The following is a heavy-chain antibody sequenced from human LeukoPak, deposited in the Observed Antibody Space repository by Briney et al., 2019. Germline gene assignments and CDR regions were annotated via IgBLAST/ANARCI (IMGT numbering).Heavy chain of an antibody. CDR1: GFTFSSYA. J-gene: IGHJ4*02. Sequence: GGSLRLSCAASGFTFSSYAMSWVRQAPGKGLEWVSGINWNGGSTGYADSVKGRFTISRDNAKNSLYLQMNSLRAEDTALYYCARVGDIVVVPAYFDYWGQGTLVTVSS. CDR3: ARVGDIVVVPAYFDY. V-gene: IGHV3-20*04. CDR2: INWNGGST. D-gene: IGHD2-2*01.